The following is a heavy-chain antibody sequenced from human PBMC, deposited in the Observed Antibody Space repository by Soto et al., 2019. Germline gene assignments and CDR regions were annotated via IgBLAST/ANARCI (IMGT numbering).Heavy chain of an antibody. J-gene: IGHJ4*02. CDR2: INQNGSII. D-gene: IGHD3-10*01. CDR1: AFTFNNYW. Sequence: EVQLVESGGGLVQPGGSLRLSCTASAFTFNNYWISWVRQTPGKGLEWVGNINQNGSIIYYLDSVKGRFTISRDNAKNSLYLQMNSLRVDDTAVYHCATLHDTGDWGRGTLVTVSS. CDR3: ATLHDTGD. V-gene: IGHV3-7*01.